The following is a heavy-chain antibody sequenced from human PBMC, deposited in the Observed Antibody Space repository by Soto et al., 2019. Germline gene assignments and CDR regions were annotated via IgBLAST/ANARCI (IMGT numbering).Heavy chain of an antibody. CDR1: GYTFTGYY. CDR2: INPNSGGT. Sequence: ASVKVSCKASGYTFTGYYMHWVRQAPGQGLEWMGWINPNSGGTNYAQKFQGRVTMTRDTSISTAYMELSRLRSDDTAVYYCARDTDDSSGSYYGYWGQGTLVTVSS. D-gene: IGHD3-22*01. CDR3: ARDTDDSSGSYYGY. J-gene: IGHJ4*02. V-gene: IGHV1-2*02.